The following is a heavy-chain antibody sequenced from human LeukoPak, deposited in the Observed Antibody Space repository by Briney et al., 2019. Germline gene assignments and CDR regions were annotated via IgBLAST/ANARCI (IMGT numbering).Heavy chain of an antibody. J-gene: IGHJ3*01. CDR1: GFVFANYG. V-gene: IGHV3-23*01. Sequence: GGSLRLTCRGSGFVFANYGMTWVRQAPGKGLEWVSAITGSGKGTWYADAVTGRFTVSRDNSRNTLYLQMDSLRADDTAVYYCAKDPNGDYVGAFDFWGPGTLVTVSS. CDR2: ITGSGKGT. D-gene: IGHD4-17*01. CDR3: AKDPNGDYVGAFDF.